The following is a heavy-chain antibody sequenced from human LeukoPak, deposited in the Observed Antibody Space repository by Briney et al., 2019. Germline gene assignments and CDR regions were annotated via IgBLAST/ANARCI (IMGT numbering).Heavy chain of an antibody. J-gene: IGHJ4*02. CDR2: ISGGGVAI. CDR1: GFTFSNHA. V-gene: IGHV3-23*01. D-gene: IGHD3-22*01. CDR3: AKDGFDYYDSSGYYYFNY. Sequence: GGSLRLSCAASGFTFSNHAMSWVRQAPGKGLQWVSAISGGGVAIYYADSVKRRFNISRGDYKTLLYLQMNSLRAEDTAVYYCAKDGFDYYDSSGYYYFNYWGQGTLVTVSS.